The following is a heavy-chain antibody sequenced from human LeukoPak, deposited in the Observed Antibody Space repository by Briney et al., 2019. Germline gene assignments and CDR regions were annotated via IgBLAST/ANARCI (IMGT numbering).Heavy chain of an antibody. D-gene: IGHD4-11*01. J-gene: IGHJ4*02. Sequence: KPSQTLSLTCAVSGGSISSGGYSWSWIRQPPGKGLEWIGYIYHCGSTYYNPSLRSRVTISVDRSKNQFSLKLSSVTAADTAVYYCARGTHTVTTYFDYWGQGTLVTVSS. CDR3: ARGTHTVTTYFDY. V-gene: IGHV4-30-2*01. CDR2: IYHCGST. CDR1: GGSISSGGYS.